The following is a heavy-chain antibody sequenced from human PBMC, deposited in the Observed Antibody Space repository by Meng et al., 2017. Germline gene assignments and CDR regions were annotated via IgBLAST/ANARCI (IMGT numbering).Heavy chain of an antibody. Sequence: ESLKISCTVSGYSISSGYYWGWIRQPPGKGLEWIGSIYHSGSTYYNPSLKSRVTISVDTSKNQFSLKLSSVTAADTAVYYCARTEVSDDAFDIWGQGTMVTVSS. CDR2: IYHSGST. CDR3: ARTEVSDDAFDI. J-gene: IGHJ3*02. CDR1: GYSISSGYY. V-gene: IGHV4-38-2*02.